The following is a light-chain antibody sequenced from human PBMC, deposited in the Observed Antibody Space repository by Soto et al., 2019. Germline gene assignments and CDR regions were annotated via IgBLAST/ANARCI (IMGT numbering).Light chain of an antibody. Sequence: DIQMTQSPSSLSASIGDRVTITCRTSQNIKRYLNWYQQEPGKAPKLLIYAASILQSGVPLRFTGSGSGTDFTLTISCLQSEDFATYYCQQYYSYPPTFGQGTKVDIK. CDR2: AAS. CDR3: QQYYSYPPT. J-gene: IGKJ1*01. V-gene: IGKV1-39*01. CDR1: QNIKRY.